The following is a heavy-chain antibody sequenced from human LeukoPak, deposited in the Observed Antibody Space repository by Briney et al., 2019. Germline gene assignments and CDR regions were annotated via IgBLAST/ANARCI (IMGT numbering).Heavy chain of an antibody. D-gene: IGHD2-2*01. V-gene: IGHV1-46*01. CDR3: ARAEDIVVVPAAIDYYYYMDV. CDR2: INPSGGST. J-gene: IGHJ6*03. CDR1: GYTFTSYY. Sequence: ASVKVSCKASGYTFTSYYIHWVRQAPGQGLEWMGIINPSGGSTSYAQKFQGRVTMTRDTSTSTVYMELSSLRSEDTAVYYCARAEDIVVVPAAIDYYYYMDVWGKGTTVTVSS.